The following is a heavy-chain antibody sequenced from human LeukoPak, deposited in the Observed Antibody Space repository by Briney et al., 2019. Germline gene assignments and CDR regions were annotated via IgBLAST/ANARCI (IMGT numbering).Heavy chain of an antibody. CDR1: GGTFSSYA. CDR3: ARVDRYHYYLDV. J-gene: IGHJ6*03. CDR2: IIPIFGTA. Sequence: ASVKVSCKASGGTFSSYAISWVRQAPGQGLEWMGGIIPIFGTANYAQKFQGRATITTDESTSTAYMELSSLRSEDTAVYYCARVDRYHYYLDVWGKGTTVTVSS. V-gene: IGHV1-69*05.